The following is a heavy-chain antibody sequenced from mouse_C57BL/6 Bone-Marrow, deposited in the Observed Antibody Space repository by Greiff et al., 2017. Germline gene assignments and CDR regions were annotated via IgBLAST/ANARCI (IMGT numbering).Heavy chain of an antibody. J-gene: IGHJ2*01. D-gene: IGHD4-1*01. CDR3: TRGGITGDY. CDR1: GYTFTDYE. Sequence: VQLQESGAELVRPGASVTLSCKASGYTFTDYEMHWVKQTPVHGLEWIGAIDPETGGTAYNQKFKGKAILTADKSSSTAYMELRSLTSEDSAVYYCTRGGITGDYWGQGTTLTVSS. CDR2: IDPETGGT. V-gene: IGHV1-15*01.